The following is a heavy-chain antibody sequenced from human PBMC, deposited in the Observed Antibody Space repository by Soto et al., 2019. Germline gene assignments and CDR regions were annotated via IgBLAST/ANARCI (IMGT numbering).Heavy chain of an antibody. J-gene: IGHJ4*02. V-gene: IGHV3-53*02. CDR2: IYSGGST. CDR3: ARGLNVYDHSGYYYY. CDR1: GCTVSSNY. D-gene: IGHD3-22*01. Sequence: EVQLVETGGGLIQPGGSLRLSCAASGCTVSSNYMSWVRQAPGKGLEWVSIIYSGGSTHYAPSVKGRFTISRDNSKNTLYLQMNVLCAEDTAYYYGARGLNVYDHSGYYYYWGQGTLVTVSP.